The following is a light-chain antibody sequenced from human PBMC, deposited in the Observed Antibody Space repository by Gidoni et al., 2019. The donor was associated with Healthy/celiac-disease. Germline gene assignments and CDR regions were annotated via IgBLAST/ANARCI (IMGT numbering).Light chain of an antibody. CDR1: QSVSSSY. V-gene: IGKV3-20*01. Sequence: EIVLTQSPGTLSLSPGDRAILSCRASQSVSSSYLAWYQQKPGQAPRLLIYGASSRATGSPDSFSGSGSGTDFTLTISRLEPEDFAVYYCQQYGSSPYTFCQGTKLEIK. CDR3: QQYGSSPYT. CDR2: GAS. J-gene: IGKJ2*01.